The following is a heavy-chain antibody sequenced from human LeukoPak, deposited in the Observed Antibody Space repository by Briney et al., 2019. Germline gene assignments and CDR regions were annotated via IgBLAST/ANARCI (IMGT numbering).Heavy chain of an antibody. Sequence: PGGSLRLSCAASGFTFSSYAMRWIRQAPGKGLEWVSAISGSGGSTYYADSVKGRFTISRDNSKNTLYLQMNSLRAEDTAVYYCAKDFGLSGPVDQRDYWGQGTLVTVSS. D-gene: IGHD3-3*01. CDR3: AKDFGLSGPVDQRDY. V-gene: IGHV3-23*01. CDR1: GFTFSSYA. CDR2: ISGSGGST. J-gene: IGHJ4*02.